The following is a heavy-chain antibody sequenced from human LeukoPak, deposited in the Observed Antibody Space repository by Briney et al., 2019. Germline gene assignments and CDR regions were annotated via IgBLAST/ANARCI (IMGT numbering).Heavy chain of an antibody. CDR2: ISGSGGST. J-gene: IGHJ4*02. CDR3: AKLGSDILTGYSSRSFDY. D-gene: IGHD3-9*01. CDR1: GFTFSSYA. V-gene: IGHV3-23*01. Sequence: GGSLRLSCAASGFTFSSYAMSWVRQAPGKGLEWVSAISGSGGSTYYADSVEGRFTISRDNSKNTLYLQMNSLRAEDTAVYYCAKLGSDILTGYSSRSFDYWGQGTLVTVSS.